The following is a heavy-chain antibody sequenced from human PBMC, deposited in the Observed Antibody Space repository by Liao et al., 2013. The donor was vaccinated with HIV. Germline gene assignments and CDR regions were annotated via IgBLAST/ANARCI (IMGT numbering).Heavy chain of an antibody. D-gene: IGHD2-2*01. CDR2: MDHSGNT. CDR1: GGSISSSTYY. CDR3: ATGPAPFDY. Sequence: QLQLQESGPGLVKPSETLSLTCTVSGGSISSSTYYWGWIRQPPGKGLEWIGSMDHSGNTYDNPSLKSRVTISVDTSKNQFSLNLSSVTAADTAVYYCATGPAPFDYWGQGTLVTVSS. J-gene: IGHJ4*02. V-gene: IGHV4-39*07.